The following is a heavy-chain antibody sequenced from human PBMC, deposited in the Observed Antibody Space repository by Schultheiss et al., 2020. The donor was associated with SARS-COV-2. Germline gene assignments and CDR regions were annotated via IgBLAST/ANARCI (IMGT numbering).Heavy chain of an antibody. D-gene: IGHD4-23*01. CDR1: GFTFSSYG. CDR3: ARDQTTVVAFDI. Sequence: GGSLRLSCAASGFTFSSYGMDWVRQAPGKGLEWVAFISHDGSNKYYADSVKGRFTISRDNSKNTLYLQMNSLRAEDTAVYYCARDQTTVVAFDIWGQGTMVTVSS. V-gene: IGHV3-30*19. CDR2: ISHDGSNK. J-gene: IGHJ3*02.